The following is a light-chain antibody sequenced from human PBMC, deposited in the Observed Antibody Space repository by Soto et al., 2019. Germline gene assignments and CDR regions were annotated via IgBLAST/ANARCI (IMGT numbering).Light chain of an antibody. CDR1: SSNIGTNT. V-gene: IGLV1-44*01. Sequence: QSVLTKPPSASGTPGQRITISCSGGSSNIGTNTVNWYQQLPGTAPKLLINSNNQRPSGVPDRFSGSKSGTSASLAISGLQSEDEADYYCAAWDDSLNGRVFGTGTKVTVL. CDR3: AAWDDSLNGRV. CDR2: SNN. J-gene: IGLJ1*01.